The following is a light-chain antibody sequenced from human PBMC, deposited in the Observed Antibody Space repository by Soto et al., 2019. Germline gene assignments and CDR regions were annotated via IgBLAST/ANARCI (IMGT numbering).Light chain of an antibody. CDR2: EEI. CDR1: SSDVVSYNL. V-gene: IGLV2-23*01. J-gene: IGLJ3*02. Sequence: QSVLTQPASVSGSPGQSITISCTGTSSDVVSYNLVSWYQQHPGKAPKLMIYEEIKRPSGVSNRFSGSKSGNTASLTISGLQTEDEAEYHCCSYAGSSTWVFGGGTKLTVL. CDR3: CSYAGSSTWV.